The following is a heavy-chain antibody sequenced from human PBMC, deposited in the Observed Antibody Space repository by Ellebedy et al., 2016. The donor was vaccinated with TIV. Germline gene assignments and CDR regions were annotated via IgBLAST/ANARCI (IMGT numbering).Heavy chain of an antibody. Sequence: ASVKVSCXASGYTFTSYAMHWVRQAPGQRLEWMGWINAGNGNTKYSQKFQGRVTITRDTSASTAYMELSSLRSEDTAVYYCARSPIAAAGLGYYGMDVWGQGTTVTVSS. CDR2: INAGNGNT. J-gene: IGHJ6*02. CDR3: ARSPIAAAGLGYYGMDV. D-gene: IGHD6-13*01. V-gene: IGHV1-3*01. CDR1: GYTFTSYA.